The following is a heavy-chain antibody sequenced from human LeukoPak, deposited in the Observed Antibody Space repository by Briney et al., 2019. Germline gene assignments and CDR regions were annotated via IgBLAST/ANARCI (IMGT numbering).Heavy chain of an antibody. CDR3: ARRESGSSWSEFDY. Sequence: GGSLRLSCAASGFTFSSYGMHWVRQAPGKGLEWVAVIWYDGSKKYYAESVKGRFTISRDNSKNTLYLQMNSLRAEDTAVYYCARRESGSSWSEFDYWGQGTLATVSS. CDR2: IWYDGSKK. V-gene: IGHV3-33*01. J-gene: IGHJ4*02. D-gene: IGHD6-13*01. CDR1: GFTFSSYG.